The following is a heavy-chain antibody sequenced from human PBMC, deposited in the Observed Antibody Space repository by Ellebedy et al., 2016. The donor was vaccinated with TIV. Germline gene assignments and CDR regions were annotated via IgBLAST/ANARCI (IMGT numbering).Heavy chain of an antibody. CDR1: GFKFDDHA. CDR2: NTRDSGIV. Sequence: GGSLRLSXAASGFKFDDHAMHWVRQLPGKGLEWVSGNTRDSGIVDYVDSVRGRFTISRDNAKRHLYLQMNSLRVEDTALYYCAKRSGSSYDYWGRGALVIVSS. J-gene: IGHJ4*02. D-gene: IGHD1-26*01. V-gene: IGHV3-9*01. CDR3: AKRSGSSYDY.